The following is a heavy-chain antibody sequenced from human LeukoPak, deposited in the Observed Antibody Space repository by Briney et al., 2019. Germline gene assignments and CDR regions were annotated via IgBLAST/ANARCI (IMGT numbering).Heavy chain of an antibody. D-gene: IGHD7-27*01. J-gene: IGHJ4*02. CDR3: ATGAGLGKPYYFDY. CDR1: GDSINTYY. CDR2: IYDSGNT. Sequence: SETLSLTRAVSGDSINTYYWSWIRQPPGTGLEWIGYIYDSGNTNYNPSLKSRLTISVDTSKNQCSLKLSSVTAADTAVYYCATGAGLGKPYYFDYWGQGSLVTVSS. V-gene: IGHV4-59*01.